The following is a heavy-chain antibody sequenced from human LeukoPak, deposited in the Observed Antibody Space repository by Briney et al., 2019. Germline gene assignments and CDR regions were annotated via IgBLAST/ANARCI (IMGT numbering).Heavy chain of an antibody. CDR3: AKDRDGYCSGGSCYYDAFDI. Sequence: GGSLTLSCAASRFTFSSYAMSWVRQAPGKGLEWVSVISGNGYSTYYAGSVKGRFTISRNNRKNTLYLQMNSLRAEDTAVYYCAKDRDGYCSGGSCYYDAFDIWGQGTMVTVSS. V-gene: IGHV3-23*01. J-gene: IGHJ3*02. D-gene: IGHD2-15*01. CDR1: RFTFSSYA. CDR2: ISGNGYST.